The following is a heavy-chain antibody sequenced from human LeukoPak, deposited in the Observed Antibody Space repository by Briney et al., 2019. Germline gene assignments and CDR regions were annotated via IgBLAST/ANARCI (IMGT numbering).Heavy chain of an antibody. CDR2: IYYSGST. Sequence: KTSETLSLTCTVSGGSISSSSYYWGWIRQPPGKGLEWIGSIYYSGSTYYNPSLKSRVTISVDTSKNRFSLKLSSVTAADTAVYYCARHEYYDFWSGYFYYFDYWGQGTLVTVSS. CDR3: ARHEYYDFWSGYFYYFDY. D-gene: IGHD3-3*01. CDR1: GGSISSSSYY. V-gene: IGHV4-39*01. J-gene: IGHJ4*02.